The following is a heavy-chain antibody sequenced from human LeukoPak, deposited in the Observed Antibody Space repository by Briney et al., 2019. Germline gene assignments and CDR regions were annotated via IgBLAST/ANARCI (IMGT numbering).Heavy chain of an antibody. V-gene: IGHV5-51*01. D-gene: IGHD2/OR15-2a*01. J-gene: IGHJ4*02. CDR3: ARAGYSNRWDGVDY. CDR2: IYPGDSDT. CDR1: GYSFTNYW. Sequence: GESLKISCKGSGYSFTNYWIGWVRQMPGKGLEFMGIIYPGDSDTRYSPSFQGQVTISVDKSINTAYLQWSSLKASDSAMYYCARAGYSNRWDGVDYWGQGTLVTVSS.